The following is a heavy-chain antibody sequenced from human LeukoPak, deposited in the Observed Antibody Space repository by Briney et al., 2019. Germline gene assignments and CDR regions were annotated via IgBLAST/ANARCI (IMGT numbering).Heavy chain of an antibody. V-gene: IGHV1-18*01. CDR2: INTVNGNI. J-gene: IGHJ5*02. CDR3: ARKGCTGFCYRVDT. Sequence: GGAVKDSCKASGYTFNTYGNSGVRQAPGQRAEWVGGINTVNGNIMSAQTYPGRGAMTTDTSTRTGFMWLCSLRSDETGVYYCARKGCTGFCYRVDTCGQGALGTVS. D-gene: IGHD2-2*01. CDR1: GYTFNTYG.